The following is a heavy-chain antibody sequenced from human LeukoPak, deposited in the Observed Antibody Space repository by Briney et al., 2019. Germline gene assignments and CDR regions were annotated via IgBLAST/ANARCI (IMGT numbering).Heavy chain of an antibody. CDR2: INDSGST. Sequence: PSETLSLTCAVYGGSLSGYYWSWIRQSPGKGLEWIGEINDSGSTNYNPSLKSRVTISVDTSKNQFSLKLTSVTAADTAVYYCARGQWLANPFDYWGQGTLVTVSS. D-gene: IGHD6-19*01. CDR3: ARGQWLANPFDY. V-gene: IGHV4-34*01. J-gene: IGHJ4*02. CDR1: GGSLSGYY.